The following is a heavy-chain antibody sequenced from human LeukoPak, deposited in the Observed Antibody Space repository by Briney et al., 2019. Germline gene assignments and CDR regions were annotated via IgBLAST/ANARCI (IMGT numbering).Heavy chain of an antibody. CDR1: GFTFSTYE. CDR2: ISYDGSNK. CDR3: AKVTSSGWYSLDY. Sequence: GGSLRLSCAASGFTFSTYEMNWVRQAPGKGLEWVAVISYDGSNKYYADSVKGRFTISRDNSENTLYLQMNSLRAEDTAVYYCAKVTSSGWYSLDYWGQGTLVTVSS. J-gene: IGHJ4*02. V-gene: IGHV3-30*18. D-gene: IGHD6-19*01.